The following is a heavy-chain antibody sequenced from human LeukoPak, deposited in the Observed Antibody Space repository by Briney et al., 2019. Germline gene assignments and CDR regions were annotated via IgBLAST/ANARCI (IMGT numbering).Heavy chain of an antibody. Sequence: SETLSLTCTVSGGSISSYYWSWIRQPPGKGLEWIGRIYTSGSTNYNPSLKSRVTMSVDTSKNQFSLKLSSVTAADTAVYYCARVGLVGADAFDIWGQGTMVTVSS. V-gene: IGHV4-4*07. J-gene: IGHJ3*02. D-gene: IGHD1-26*01. CDR3: ARVGLVGADAFDI. CDR2: IYTSGST. CDR1: GGSISSYY.